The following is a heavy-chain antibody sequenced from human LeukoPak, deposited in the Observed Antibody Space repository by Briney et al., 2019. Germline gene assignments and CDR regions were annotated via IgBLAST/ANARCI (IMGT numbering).Heavy chain of an antibody. V-gene: IGHV3-7*04. D-gene: IGHD3-10*01. CDR2: IKEDGSEK. CDR3: ARDYYGSGDY. J-gene: IGHJ4*02. CDR1: GFTFSLYW. Sequence: AGGSLILSCAASGFTFSLYWMSWVRQAPGKGLEWVADIKEDGSEKYYVDSVKGRFTISRDNAKNSLFLQMNSLRAEDTAVYYCARDYYGSGDYWGQGTLVTVSS.